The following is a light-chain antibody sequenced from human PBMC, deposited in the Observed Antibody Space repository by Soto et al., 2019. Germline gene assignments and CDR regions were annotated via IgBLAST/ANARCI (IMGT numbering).Light chain of an antibody. CDR2: DVT. CDR3: SSYTSSTIVV. CDR1: SSDVTTYNY. Sequence: QSALTQPASVSGSPGQSITISCTGTSSDVTTYNYVSWYQQHPGKAPKLIIYDVTYRPSGVSNRFSGSKSGNTASLTISGLQAEDEADYYCSSYTSSTIVVFGGGTKLTVL. V-gene: IGLV2-14*01. J-gene: IGLJ2*01.